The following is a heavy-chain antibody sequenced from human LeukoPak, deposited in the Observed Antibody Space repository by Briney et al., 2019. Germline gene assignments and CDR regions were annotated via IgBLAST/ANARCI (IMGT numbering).Heavy chain of an antibody. Sequence: SETLSLTCTVSGGSISSYYWSWIRQPPGKGLEWIGYIYYSGSTNYNPSLKSRVTISVDTSKNQFSLKLSSVTAADTAVYYCARAKTGTTTSGAFDIWGQGTMVTVSS. D-gene: IGHD1-7*01. CDR1: GGSISSYY. CDR2: IYYSGST. CDR3: ARAKTGTTTSGAFDI. J-gene: IGHJ3*02. V-gene: IGHV4-59*12.